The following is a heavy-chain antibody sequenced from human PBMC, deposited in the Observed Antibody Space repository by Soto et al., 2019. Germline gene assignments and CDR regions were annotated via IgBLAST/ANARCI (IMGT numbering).Heavy chain of an antibody. V-gene: IGHV3-23*01. D-gene: IGHD6-13*01. CDR2: ISGSGGST. Sequence: PGGSLRLSCAASGFTFRSSAMSWVRQAPGTGLEWVSAISGSGGSTYYADSVKGRFTISRDNSKNTLYLQMNSLRAEDTAVYYCAKDAAGYSSSWSNWFYPWGQRTLVTASS. J-gene: IGHJ5*02. CDR1: GFTFRSSA. CDR3: AKDAAGYSSSWSNWFYP.